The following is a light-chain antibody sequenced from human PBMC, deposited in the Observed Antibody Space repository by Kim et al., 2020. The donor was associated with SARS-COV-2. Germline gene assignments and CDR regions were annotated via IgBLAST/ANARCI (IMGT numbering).Light chain of an antibody. CDR1: KLGDTY. CDR3: QAWYSSTVV. J-gene: IGLJ2*01. V-gene: IGLV3-1*01. CDR2: QDT. Sequence: SYELTQPPSVSVSPGQTASITCSGDKLGDTYASWYQQKPGQSPVLVIYQDTKRPSGIPERFSGSNSGTTATLTISGTQAMDGADYYCQAWYSSTVVFGGG.